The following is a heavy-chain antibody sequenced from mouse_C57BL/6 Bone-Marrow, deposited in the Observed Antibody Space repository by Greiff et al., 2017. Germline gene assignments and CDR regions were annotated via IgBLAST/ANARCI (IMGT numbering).Heavy chain of an antibody. J-gene: IGHJ3*01. CDR1: GYTFTSYG. CDR3: APVGGLAWFAY. D-gene: IGHD6-1*01. V-gene: IGHV1-81*01. CDR2: IYPRSGNT. Sequence: QVQLKQSGAELARPGASVKLSCKASGYTFTSYGISWVKQRTGQGLEWIGEIYPRSGNTYYNEKFKGKATLTADKSSSTAYMELRSLTSEDSAVYFCAPVGGLAWFAYWGQGTLVTVSA.